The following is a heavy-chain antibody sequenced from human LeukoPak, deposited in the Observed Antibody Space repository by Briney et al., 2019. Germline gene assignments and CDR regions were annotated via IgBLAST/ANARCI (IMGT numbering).Heavy chain of an antibody. V-gene: IGHV5-51*01. J-gene: IGHJ3*02. CDR1: GYSFTSYW. D-gene: IGHD2-2*01. CDR2: IYPGDSDT. Sequence: GESLKISCKGSGYSFTSYWIGWVRQVPGKGLEWMGIIYPGDSDTRYSPSFQGQVTISADKSISTAYLQWSSLKASDTAMYYCASAEGGYCSSTSCSDAFDIWGQGTMVTVSS. CDR3: ASAEGGYCSSTSCSDAFDI.